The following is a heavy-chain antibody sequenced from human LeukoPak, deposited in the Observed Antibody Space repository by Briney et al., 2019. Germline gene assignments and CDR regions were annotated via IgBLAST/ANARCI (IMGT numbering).Heavy chain of an antibody. CDR1: GYTFTSYG. CDR3: ARGSITMVRGVPSGGIDY. Sequence: ASVKVSCKASGYTFTSYGISWVRQAPGQGLEWMGIINPSGGSTSYAQKFQGRVTMTRDTSTSTVYMELSSLRSEDTAVYYCARGSITMVRGVPSGGIDYWGQGTLVTVSS. CDR2: INPSGGST. D-gene: IGHD3-10*01. V-gene: IGHV1-46*01. J-gene: IGHJ4*02.